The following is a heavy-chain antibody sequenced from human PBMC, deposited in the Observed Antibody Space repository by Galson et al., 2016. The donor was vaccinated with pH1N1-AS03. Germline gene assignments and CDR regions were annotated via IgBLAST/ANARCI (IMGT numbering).Heavy chain of an antibody. CDR1: GYSFSNYW. Sequence: QSGAEVKKPGESLRVSCTGYGYSFSNYWIGWVRQLPGKGLEWMGFIYCGDSDTRYGPSFQGRVTFSADKSTNTAYLQWSRLQASDTANYYCARVIPVAGFHFDSWGQGTLVTVSS. D-gene: IGHD6-19*01. CDR2: IYCGDSDT. V-gene: IGHV5-51*03. J-gene: IGHJ4*02. CDR3: ARVIPVAGFHFDS.